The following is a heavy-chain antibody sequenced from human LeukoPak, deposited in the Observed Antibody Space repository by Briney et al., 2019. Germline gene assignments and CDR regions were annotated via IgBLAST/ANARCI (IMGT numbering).Heavy chain of an antibody. V-gene: IGHV1-18*01. CDR2: ISAYNGST. CDR1: DFSFTSYG. J-gene: IGHJ4*02. D-gene: IGHD2-2*01. Sequence: ASVTVSCKASDFSFTSYGMSWVRQAPGQGLEWMGWISAYNGSTNYAQKLQGRVTMTTDTSTSTAYMELRSLRSDDTAVYYCARDRSNQPYDYWGQGTLVTVSS. CDR3: ARDRSNQPYDY.